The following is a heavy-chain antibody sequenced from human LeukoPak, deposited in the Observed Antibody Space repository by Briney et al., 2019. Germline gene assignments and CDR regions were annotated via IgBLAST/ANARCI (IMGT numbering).Heavy chain of an antibody. V-gene: IGHV4-34*01. D-gene: IGHD6-13*01. J-gene: IGHJ4*02. CDR1: GGSFSGYY. Sequence: PSETLSLTCAVYGGSFSGYYWSWIRQPPGKGLEWIGEINHSGSTNYNPSLKSRVTITVDTSKNQFSLKLSSVTAADTAVYYCARAAASPRGYFDYWGQGTLVTVSS. CDR2: INHSGST. CDR3: ARAAASPRGYFDY.